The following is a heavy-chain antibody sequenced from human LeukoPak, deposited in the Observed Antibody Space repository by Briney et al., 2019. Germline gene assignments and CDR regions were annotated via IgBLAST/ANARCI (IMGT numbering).Heavy chain of an antibody. J-gene: IGHJ6*02. V-gene: IGHV3-66*02. CDR1: GFTFSDYY. CDR3: AKDQYRSGGSGMSCGMDV. Sequence: PGGSLRLSCAASGFTFSDYYMSWVRQAPGKGLEWVSVIYSGGSTYYADSAKGRFTISRDNSKNTLYLQMNSLRAEDTAVYYCAKDQYRSGGSGMSCGMDVWGQGTTVTVSS. D-gene: IGHD2-15*01. CDR2: IYSGGST.